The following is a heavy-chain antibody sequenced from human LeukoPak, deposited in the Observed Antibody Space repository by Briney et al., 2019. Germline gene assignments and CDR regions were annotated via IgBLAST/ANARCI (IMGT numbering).Heavy chain of an antibody. CDR3: AREGYYYDSSGYTRYYYYYGMDV. CDR2: IYTSGST. CDR1: GGSISSGSYY. Sequence: SETLSLTCTVSGGSISSGSYYWRWIRQPAGRGLEWIVRIYTSGSTNYNPSLKSRVTISVDRSKNQFSLKLSSVTAADTAVYYCAREGYYYDSSGYTRYYYYYGMDVGGQGTTVTVSS. V-gene: IGHV4-61*02. D-gene: IGHD3-22*01. J-gene: IGHJ6*02.